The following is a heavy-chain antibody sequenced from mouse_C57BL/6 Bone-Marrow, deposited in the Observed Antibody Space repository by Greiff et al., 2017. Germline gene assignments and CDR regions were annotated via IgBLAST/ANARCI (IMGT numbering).Heavy chain of an antibody. CDR1: GFTFTDYY. V-gene: IGHV7-3*01. CDR3: ARSYGSSYDAY. Sequence: EVKLMESGGGLVQPGGSLSLSCAASGFTFTDYYMSWVRQPPGKALEWLGFIRNKANGYTTEYCASVKGRFTISRDNSQSILYLKMNALRAEDSATYYCARSYGSSYDAYWGQGTLVTVSA. CDR2: IRNKANGYTT. J-gene: IGHJ3*01. D-gene: IGHD1-1*01.